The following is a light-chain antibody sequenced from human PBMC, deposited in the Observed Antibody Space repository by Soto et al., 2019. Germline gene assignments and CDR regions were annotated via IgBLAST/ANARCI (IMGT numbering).Light chain of an antibody. CDR1: QSVSSN. J-gene: IGKJ2*01. CDR3: QHYNNGPPYT. Sequence: EVVMTQSPATLSVSPGEAATLSCRASQSVSSNLAWYQQKPGQAPRLLIYGASTRATGIPPSFSGSGSGTEFTLTIFSLQSKDYSVDDGQHYNNGPPYTFGQGTKLDIK. V-gene: IGKV3-15*01. CDR2: GAS.